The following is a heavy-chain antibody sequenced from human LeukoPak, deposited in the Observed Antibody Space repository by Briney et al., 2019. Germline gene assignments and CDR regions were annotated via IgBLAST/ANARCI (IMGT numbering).Heavy chain of an antibody. CDR3: ARESSSRYYYYMDI. CDR2: INYSGTT. V-gene: IGHV4-39*07. J-gene: IGHJ6*03. D-gene: IGHD6-6*01. CDR1: GDSISGNINY. Sequence: SETLSLTCTVSGDSISGNINYWGWLRQPPGKGLEWIGSINYSGTTYYSPSLKSRVTISVDTSKNQFSLKLTSVTAADTAVYYCARESSSRYYYYMDIWGKGTTVTVSS.